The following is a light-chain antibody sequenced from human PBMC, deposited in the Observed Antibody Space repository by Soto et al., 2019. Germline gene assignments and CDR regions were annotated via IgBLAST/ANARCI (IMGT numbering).Light chain of an antibody. J-gene: IGKJ2*01. Sequence: EIVLTQSPGTLSLSPGERATLSCRASQSVNSYSLAWYQQKPGQAPRLLIYGASTRATGITDRFSGSGSGTYVTLTISRLEPEDFAVYYCQQYGSQYIFGQGTKLEIK. V-gene: IGKV3-20*01. CDR1: QSVNSYS. CDR3: QQYGSQYI. CDR2: GAS.